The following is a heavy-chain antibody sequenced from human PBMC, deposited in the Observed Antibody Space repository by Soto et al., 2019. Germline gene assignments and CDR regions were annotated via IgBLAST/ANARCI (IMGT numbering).Heavy chain of an antibody. J-gene: IGHJ6*02. CDR2: ISYDGSNK. CDR3: ARDPGYSSGWYPLLYYYYGMDV. D-gene: IGHD6-19*01. Sequence: GGSLRLSCAASGFTFSSYAMHWVRQAPGKGLEWVAVISYDGSNKYYADSVKGGFTISRDNSKNTRYLQMNSLRAEDTAVYYCARDPGYSSGWYPLLYYYYGMDVWGQGTTVTVSS. V-gene: IGHV3-30-3*01. CDR1: GFTFSSYA.